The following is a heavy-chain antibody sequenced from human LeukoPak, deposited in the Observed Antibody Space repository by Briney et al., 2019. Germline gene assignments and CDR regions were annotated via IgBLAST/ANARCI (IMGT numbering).Heavy chain of an antibody. CDR2: IYYSGST. CDR3: ARGRRYSYGFDYYYYMDV. Sequence: SETLSLTCTVSGVSISSYYWSWIRQPPGKGLEWIGYIYYSGSTNYSPSLKSRVTISVDTSKNQFSLKLSSVTAADTAVYYCARGRRYSYGFDYYYYMDVWGKGTTVTVSS. D-gene: IGHD5-18*01. V-gene: IGHV4-59*12. J-gene: IGHJ6*03. CDR1: GVSISSYY.